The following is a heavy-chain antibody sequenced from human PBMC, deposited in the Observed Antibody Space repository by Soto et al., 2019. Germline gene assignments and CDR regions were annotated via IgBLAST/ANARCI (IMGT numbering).Heavy chain of an antibody. CDR3: AKEIFAAAYAATSAFDL. J-gene: IGHJ4*02. CDR2: VDGSGGDT. CDR1: GFTFNTYG. Sequence: GGSLRLSCTTSGFTFNTYGMHWVRQAPGTGPEWVAFVDGSGGDTSYADSVKGRFTISRDNSDSSLYLHMNSLRAEDTGRYFCAKEIFAAAYAATSAFDLWGQGTLVTVSS. V-gene: IGHV3-23*01. D-gene: IGHD2-8*01.